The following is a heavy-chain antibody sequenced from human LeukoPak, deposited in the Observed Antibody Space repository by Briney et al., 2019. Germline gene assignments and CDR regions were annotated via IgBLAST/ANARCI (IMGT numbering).Heavy chain of an antibody. V-gene: IGHV3-21*04. Sequence: PGGSLRLSCAASGFTFSSYTMKWVRQAPGKGLEWVSSISSSSSYIYYADSVKGRFTISRDNAKNSLYLQMNSLRAEDTAVYYCARVGIQLPYYYYMDVWGKGTTVTVSS. CDR1: GFTFSSYT. D-gene: IGHD5-18*01. J-gene: IGHJ6*03. CDR3: ARVGIQLPYYYYMDV. CDR2: ISSSSSYI.